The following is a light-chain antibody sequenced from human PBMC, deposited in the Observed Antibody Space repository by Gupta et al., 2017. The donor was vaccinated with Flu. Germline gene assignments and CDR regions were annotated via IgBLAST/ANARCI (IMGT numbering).Light chain of an antibody. J-gene: IGKJ5*01. CDR1: TSIGGW. V-gene: IGKV1-5*03. Sequence: DIQMTQSPSTLSASVGDRVTITCRASTSIGGWLAWYQQKPGKAPKLLIYKASSLQSGVPSRFSGSGCGTEXTLTISXRQPDDFATYYCQQYNSYSPITFGXGTRLDIK. CDR3: QQYNSYSPIT. CDR2: KAS.